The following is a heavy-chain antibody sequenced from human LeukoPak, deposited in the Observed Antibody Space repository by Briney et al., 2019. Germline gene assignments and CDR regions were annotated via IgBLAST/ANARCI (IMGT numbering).Heavy chain of an antibody. D-gene: IGHD6-19*01. J-gene: IGHJ4*02. CDR2: ISSSSSYI. CDR3: AKDIDWLAFED. CDR1: GSTFSSYS. Sequence: GGSLRLSCAASGSTFSSYSMNWVRQAPGKGLEWVSSISSSSSYIYYADSVKGRFTISRDNAKNSLYLQMNSLRVEDTALYYCAKDIDWLAFEDWGQGTLVTVSS. V-gene: IGHV3-21*04.